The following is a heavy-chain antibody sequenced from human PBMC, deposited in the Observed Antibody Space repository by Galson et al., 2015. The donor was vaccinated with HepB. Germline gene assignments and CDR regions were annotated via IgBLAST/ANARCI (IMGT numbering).Heavy chain of an antibody. Sequence: SVKVSCKASGYTFTDYYMHWVRQAPGQGPEWMGRINPYSGDTNYAQKLQGRVTMTRDPSISTAYMELSRLRTDDTAVYYCARDFPYGDYAPDHWGQGTPVTVS. V-gene: IGHV1-2*06. CDR2: INPYSGDT. J-gene: IGHJ4*02. D-gene: IGHD4-17*01. CDR3: ARDFPYGDYAPDH. CDR1: GYTFTDYY.